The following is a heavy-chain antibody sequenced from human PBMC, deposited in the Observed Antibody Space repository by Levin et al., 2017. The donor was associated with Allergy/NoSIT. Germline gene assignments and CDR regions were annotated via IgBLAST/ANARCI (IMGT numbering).Heavy chain of an antibody. D-gene: IGHD6-19*01. V-gene: IGHV3-11*05. CDR3: ARDRGGQYSSGRYGFDY. CDR2: ISSSSSYT. Sequence: PGGSLRLSCAASGFTFSDYYMSWIRQAPGKGLEWVSYISSSSSYTNYADSVKGRFTISRDNAKNSLYLQMNSLRAEDTAVYYCARDRGGQYSSGRYGFDYWGQGTLVTVSS. CDR1: GFTFSDYY. J-gene: IGHJ4*02.